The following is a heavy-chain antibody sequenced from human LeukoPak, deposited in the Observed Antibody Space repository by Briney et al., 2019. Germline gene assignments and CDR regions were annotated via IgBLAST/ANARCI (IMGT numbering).Heavy chain of an antibody. D-gene: IGHD3-22*01. CDR1: GGSISSYY. CDR3: ATLPYYYDMGY. J-gene: IGHJ4*02. CDR2: IYYSGST. Sequence: PSETLSLTCTVSGGSISSYYWSWIRQPPGKGLEWIGYIYYSGSTNYNPSLKSRVTISVDTSKNQFSLKLSSVTAADTAVYYCATLPYYYDMGYWGQGTLVTVSS. V-gene: IGHV4-59*01.